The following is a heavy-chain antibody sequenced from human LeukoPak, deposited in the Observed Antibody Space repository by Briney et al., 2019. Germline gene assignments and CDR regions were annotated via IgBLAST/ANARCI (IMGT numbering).Heavy chain of an antibody. CDR1: GFTFSSYG. J-gene: IGHJ4*02. CDR3: AKDQSVGIVVVTATPFDY. CDR2: IRYDGSNK. V-gene: IGHV3-30*02. D-gene: IGHD2-21*02. Sequence: PGGSLRLSCAASGFTFSSYGMHWVRQAPGKGLEWVAFIRYDGSNKYYADSVKGRFTISRDNSKNTLYLQMNSLRAEDTAVYYCAKDQSVGIVVVTATPFDYWGQGTLVTVSS.